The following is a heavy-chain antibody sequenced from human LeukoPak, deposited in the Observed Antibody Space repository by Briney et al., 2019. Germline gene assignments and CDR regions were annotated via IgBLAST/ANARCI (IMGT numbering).Heavy chain of an antibody. CDR3: ARGRRTAVVTDFDY. D-gene: IGHD2-21*02. CDR1: GGSISSYY. J-gene: IGHJ4*02. V-gene: IGHV4-59*01. Sequence: SETLSLTCTVSGGSISSYYWSWIRQPPGKGLEWIGYIYNSGSTNYNPSLKSRVTISVDTSKNQFSLKLTSVTAADTAVYYCARGRRTAVVTDFDYWGQGILVTVSS. CDR2: IYNSGST.